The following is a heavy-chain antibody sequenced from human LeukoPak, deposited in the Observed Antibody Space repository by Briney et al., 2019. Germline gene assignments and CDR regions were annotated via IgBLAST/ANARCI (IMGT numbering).Heavy chain of an antibody. V-gene: IGHV3-64D*09. J-gene: IGHJ4*02. Sequence: PGGSLRLSCSASGFTFSYYAMHWVRQAAGKGLEFVSGISSNGGSTYYADSLKGRFTVSRDNSSNTLYLQMSSLRAEDTAIYYCAKGPTYDSLPYYFDYWGQGTLVTVSS. CDR2: ISSNGGST. D-gene: IGHD3-22*01. CDR1: GFTFSYYA. CDR3: AKGPTYDSLPYYFDY.